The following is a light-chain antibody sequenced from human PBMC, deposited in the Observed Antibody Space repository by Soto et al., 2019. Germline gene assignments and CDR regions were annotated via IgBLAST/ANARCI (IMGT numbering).Light chain of an antibody. V-gene: IGKV1-39*01. CDR3: QQSSNSPLYT. CDR1: QSIAYY. J-gene: IGKJ2*01. Sequence: DIQMTQSPSSLSASVGDRVTITCRASQSIAYYVNWFQQKPGKAPKLLIYAASSLQSGGPSRFSGSGSGTDFTLTISSLQPEDFATYYCQQSSNSPLYTFGQGT. CDR2: AAS.